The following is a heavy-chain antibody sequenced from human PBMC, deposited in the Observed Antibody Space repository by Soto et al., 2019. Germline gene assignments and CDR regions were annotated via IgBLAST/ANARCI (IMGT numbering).Heavy chain of an antibody. CDR1: GYSFTSYW. Sequence: GESLKISCKGSGYSFTSYWIGWVRQMPGKGLEWMGTIYPGDSDTRYSPSFQGQVTISADNSNSTAYLQLNSLKASDTAMYYCARHLSGYISSSYFDYWGQGTLVTVSS. CDR2: IYPGDSDT. V-gene: IGHV5-51*01. D-gene: IGHD6-13*01. J-gene: IGHJ4*02. CDR3: ARHLSGYISSSYFDY.